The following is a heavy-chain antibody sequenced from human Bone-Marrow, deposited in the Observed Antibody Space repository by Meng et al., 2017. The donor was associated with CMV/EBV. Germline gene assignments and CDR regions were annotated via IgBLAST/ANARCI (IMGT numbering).Heavy chain of an antibody. CDR2: IIPIFGTA. CDR3: ANLQTGRWLQFLGA. D-gene: IGHD5-24*01. V-gene: IGHV1-69*05. CDR1: GGTFSSYA. Sequence: SVKVSCKASGGTFSSYAISWVRQAPGQGLEWMGGIIPIFGTANYAQKFQGRVTITTDESTSTAYMELSSLRSEDTAVYYCANLQTGRWLQFLGAWGQGTLATVSS. J-gene: IGHJ5*02.